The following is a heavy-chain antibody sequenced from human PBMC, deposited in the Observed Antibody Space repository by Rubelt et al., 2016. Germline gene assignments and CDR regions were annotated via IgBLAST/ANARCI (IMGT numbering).Heavy chain of an antibody. V-gene: IGHV3-23*01. CDR2: ISGSGGAT. D-gene: IGHD3-10*01. J-gene: IGHJ4*02. Sequence: EVQLLESGGGLVQPGGSLRLSCAASGFTFSSYAMNWVRQAPGKGLEWVSYISGSGGATYYADSVKGRFTISRDNSKNTVFLQMNSLRAEDTAVYYCARSRAGTYSPLDSWGQGTLVTVSS. CDR3: ARSRAGTYSPLDS. CDR1: GFTFSSYA.